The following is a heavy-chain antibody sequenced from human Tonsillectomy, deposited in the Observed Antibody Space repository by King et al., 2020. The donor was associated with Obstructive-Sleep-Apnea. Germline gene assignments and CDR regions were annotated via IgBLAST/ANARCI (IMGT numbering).Heavy chain of an antibody. J-gene: IGHJ4*02. CDR2: ISWNSGSI. CDR1: GFTFDDYA. V-gene: IGHV3-9*01. CDR3: VKDKNSGWYVDYFDY. Sequence: VQLVESGGGLVQPGRSLRISCAASGFTFDDYAMHWVRQAPGKGLEWVSGISWNSGSIGYADSVKGRFTISRDNAKNSLYLRVNSLKPEDTALYYCVKDKNSGWYVDYFDYWGQGTLVTVSS. D-gene: IGHD6-19*01.